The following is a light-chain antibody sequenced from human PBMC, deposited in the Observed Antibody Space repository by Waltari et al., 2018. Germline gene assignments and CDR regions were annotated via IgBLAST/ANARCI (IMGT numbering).Light chain of an antibody. Sequence: EIVLTQSPGTLSLSPGERATLSCRASQSVSRALAWYQQKPGQAPRLLIYGASSRATGIPDRCTGSGSGTDFSLTISSLESEDFAVYYCQHYVRLPVTFGQGTNVEIK. CDR2: GAS. CDR3: QHYVRLPVT. V-gene: IGKV3-20*01. CDR1: QSVSRA. J-gene: IGKJ1*01.